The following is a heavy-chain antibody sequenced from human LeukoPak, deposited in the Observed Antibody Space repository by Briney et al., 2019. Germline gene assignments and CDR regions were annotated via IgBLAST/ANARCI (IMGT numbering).Heavy chain of an antibody. V-gene: IGHV4-59*01. CDR3: ARDGIIMVRGVINGAFDI. CDR1: VGSISSYY. D-gene: IGHD3-10*01. Sequence: SETLSLTCTVSVGSISSYYWSWIRQPPGKGLEWIGYIYYSGGTNYNPSLKSRVTISVDTSKNQFSLKLSSVTAADTAVYYCARDGIIMVRGVINGAFDIWGQGTMVTVSS. CDR2: IYYSGGT. J-gene: IGHJ3*02.